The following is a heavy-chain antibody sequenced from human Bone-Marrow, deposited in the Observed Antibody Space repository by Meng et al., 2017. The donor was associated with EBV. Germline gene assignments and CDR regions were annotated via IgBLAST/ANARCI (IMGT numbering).Heavy chain of an antibody. Sequence: HVRWVQAGAEVRKPGSSVKVSCTSPGGTFSRCALSWVRQAPGQGIGWLEGLILMFGAPTYPQKFQGRVKITADENTSTHFMELSSLRSEDTAVYYCARESGRGYTPDYWGQGTLVTVSS. V-gene: IGHV1-69*01. D-gene: IGHD3-10*01. CDR3: ARESGRGYTPDY. J-gene: IGHJ4*02. CDR1: GGTFSRCA. CDR2: LILMFGAP.